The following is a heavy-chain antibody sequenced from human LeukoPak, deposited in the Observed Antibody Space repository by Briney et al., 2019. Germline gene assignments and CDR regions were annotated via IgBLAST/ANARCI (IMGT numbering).Heavy chain of an antibody. Sequence: GGSLRLSCAASGFTFSSYWMSWVRQAPGKGLEWVANIKQDGSEKYYVDSVKGRFTISRDNAKNSLYLQMNSLRAEDTAVYSCARDYPRLAFDIWGQGTMVTVSS. D-gene: IGHD3-16*02. CDR3: ARDYPRLAFDI. CDR2: IKQDGSEK. CDR1: GFTFSSYW. V-gene: IGHV3-7*01. J-gene: IGHJ3*02.